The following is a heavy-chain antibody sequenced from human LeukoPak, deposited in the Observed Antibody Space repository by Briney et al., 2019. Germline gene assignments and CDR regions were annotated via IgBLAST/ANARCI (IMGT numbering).Heavy chain of an antibody. V-gene: IGHV3-9*01. J-gene: IGHJ3*02. CDR2: ISWNSDSI. CDR1: GFTFADYA. Sequence: GGSLRLSCAASGFTFADYAMHWVRQAPGKGLEWVSGISWNSDSIGYADSVKGRYTISRDNAKNSLYLQMNSLRAEDTAVYYCARDVVEEDIVVVPAAHAFDIWGQGTMVTVSS. D-gene: IGHD2-2*01. CDR3: ARDVVEEDIVVVPAAHAFDI.